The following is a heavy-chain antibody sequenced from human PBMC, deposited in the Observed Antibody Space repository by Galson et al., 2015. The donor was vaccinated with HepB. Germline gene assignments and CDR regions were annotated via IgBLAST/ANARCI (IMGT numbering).Heavy chain of an antibody. CDR3: AREDVVWFGEEVKYYFDQ. CDR2: ISSSGDYT. J-gene: IGHJ4*02. D-gene: IGHD3-10*01. V-gene: IGHV3-11*06. CDR1: GFTFGDYY. Sequence: SLRLSCAASGFTFGDYYMSWIRQAPGKGLEWVAYISSSGDYTNYADSVRGRFTISRDNAKNSLYLQMNSLRAEDTAFYYCAREDVVWFGEEVKYYFDQWGQGTQATVSS.